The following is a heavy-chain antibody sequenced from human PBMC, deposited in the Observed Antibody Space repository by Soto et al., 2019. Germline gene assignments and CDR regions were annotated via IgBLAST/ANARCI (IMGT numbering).Heavy chain of an antibody. CDR1: GFTFSNYA. CDR3: AKDLKVVVVPAASMYWYFDL. D-gene: IGHD2-2*01. Sequence: EVQLLESGGGLVQPGGSLRLSCAASGFTFSNYAMTWVRQAPGKGLEWVSVISGSAGSTYYADSVKGRFTISRDNSKNTLYLQMNSLRAEDTAVYYCAKDLKVVVVPAASMYWYFDLWGRGTLVTVSS. V-gene: IGHV3-23*01. CDR2: ISGSAGST. J-gene: IGHJ2*01.